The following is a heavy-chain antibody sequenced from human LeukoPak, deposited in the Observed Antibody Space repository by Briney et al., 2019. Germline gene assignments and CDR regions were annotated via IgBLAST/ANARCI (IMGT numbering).Heavy chain of an antibody. CDR2: ISRSSSYI. V-gene: IGHV3-21*01. CDR3: ARAQVVVAAKSAFDI. Sequence: GGSLRLSCAASGFTFSSYSMNWVRQAQGKGLEWVSSISRSSSYIYYADSVKGRFTISRDNAKNSLYLQMNSLRAEDTAVYYCARAQVVVAAKSAFDIWGQGTMVTVSS. D-gene: IGHD2-15*01. J-gene: IGHJ3*02. CDR1: GFTFSSYS.